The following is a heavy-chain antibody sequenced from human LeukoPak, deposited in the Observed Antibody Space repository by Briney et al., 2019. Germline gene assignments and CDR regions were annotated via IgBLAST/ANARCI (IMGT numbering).Heavy chain of an antibody. CDR1: GFTVSSKY. CDR2: IHPGGTI. J-gene: IGHJ4*02. Sequence: GGSLRLSCAASGFTVSSKYMGWVRQAPGKGLEWVSVIHPGGTIYYADSVKGTFTISRDNSKNTLYLEMNTLRVEDTAVYYCAMYSSAWYAVYWGRGTLVTVSS. CDR3: AMYSSAWYAVY. D-gene: IGHD6-19*01. V-gene: IGHV3-66*01.